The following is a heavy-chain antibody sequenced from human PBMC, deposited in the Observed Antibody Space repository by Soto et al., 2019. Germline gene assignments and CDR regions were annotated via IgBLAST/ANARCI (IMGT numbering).Heavy chain of an antibody. D-gene: IGHD6-6*01. V-gene: IGHV3-23*01. J-gene: IGHJ4*01. CDR1: GFMFSDYA. Sequence: EVQVLESGGGLVQPGGSLRLSCAASGFMFSDYAMNWVRQAPGKGLEWVSTISNGGGSTYYADSVKGRFTISRDNSKNTLYLQMSSLRVEDTAVYYCAKAIEYSSSGSYYFDYWGQEPWSASPQ. CDR3: AKAIEYSSSGSYYFDY. CDR2: ISNGGGST.